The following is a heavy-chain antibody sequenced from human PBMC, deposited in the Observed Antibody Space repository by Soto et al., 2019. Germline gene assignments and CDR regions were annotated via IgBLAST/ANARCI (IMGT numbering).Heavy chain of an antibody. J-gene: IGHJ4*02. D-gene: IGHD6-13*01. CDR3: ARHSRGGAAAGRTGFDY. CDR2: IDPSDSYT. V-gene: IGHV5-10-1*01. Sequence: GESLKISCKGSGYSFTSYWISWVRQMPGKGLEWMGRIDPSDSYTNYSPSFQGHVTTSADKSISTAYLQWSSLKASDTAMYYCARHSRGGAAAGRTGFDYLGQGTLVAVSS. CDR1: GYSFTSYW.